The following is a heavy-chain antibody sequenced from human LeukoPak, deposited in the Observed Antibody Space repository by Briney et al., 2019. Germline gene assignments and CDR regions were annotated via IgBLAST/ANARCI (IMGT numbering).Heavy chain of an antibody. CDR3: ARGEFSYYYDSSGYSPFDP. J-gene: IGHJ5*02. CDR1: GGSISSYY. CDR2: IYYSGST. D-gene: IGHD3-22*01. V-gene: IGHV4-59*01. Sequence: PSEALSLTCTVSGGSISSYYWSWIRQPPGKGLEWIGYIYYSGSTNYNPSLKSRVTISVDTSKNQFSLKLSSVTAADTAVYYCARGEFSYYYDSSGYSPFDPWGQGTLVTVSS.